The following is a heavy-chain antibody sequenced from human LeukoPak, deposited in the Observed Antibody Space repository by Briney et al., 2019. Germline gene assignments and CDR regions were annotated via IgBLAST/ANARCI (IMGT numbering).Heavy chain of an antibody. CDR2: INHSGST. CDR1: GGSFSGYY. V-gene: IGHV4-34*01. D-gene: IGHD4-17*01. J-gene: IGHJ4*02. Sequence: SETLSLTCAVYGGSFSGYYWSWIRQPPGKGLEWIGEINHSGSTNYNPSLKSRVTISVDTSKNQFSLKLSSVTAADTAVYYCARGLRYGDRPFAYWGQGTLVTVSS. CDR3: ARGLRYGDRPFAY.